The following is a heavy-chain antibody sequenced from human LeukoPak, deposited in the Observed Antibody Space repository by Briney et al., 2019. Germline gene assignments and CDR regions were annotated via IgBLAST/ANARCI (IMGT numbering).Heavy chain of an antibody. J-gene: IGHJ6*02. CDR1: GYSFTSYW. Sequence: GESLKISCKGSGYSFTSYWIGWVRQMPGKGLGWMGIIYPGDSDTRYSPSFQGQVTISADKSISTAYLQWSSLKASDTAMYYCARQPSSRTYGMDVWGQGTTVTVSS. CDR3: ARQPSSRTYGMDV. V-gene: IGHV5-51*01. CDR2: IYPGDSDT.